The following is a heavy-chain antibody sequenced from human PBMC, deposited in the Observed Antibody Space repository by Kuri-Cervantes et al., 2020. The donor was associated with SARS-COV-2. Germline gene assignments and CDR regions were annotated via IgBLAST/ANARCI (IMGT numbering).Heavy chain of an antibody. CDR3: AGDVTSSSSVVYYYYMDV. CDR2: IIPIFGTA. J-gene: IGHJ6*03. CDR1: GGTFSSYA. Sequence: SVKVSCKASGGTFSSYAISWVRQAPGQGLEWMGGIIPIFGTANYAQKFQGRVTITADESTSTAYMELSSLRSEDTAVYYCAGDVTSSSSVVYYYYMDVWGKGTTVTVSS. V-gene: IGHV1-69*13. D-gene: IGHD6-6*01.